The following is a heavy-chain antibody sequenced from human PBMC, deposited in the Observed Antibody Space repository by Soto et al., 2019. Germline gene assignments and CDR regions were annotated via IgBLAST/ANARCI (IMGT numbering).Heavy chain of an antibody. CDR3: ARRRGGYSAAWDGGFDN. Sequence: QVQLVQSGAEVKKPGASVKVSCKASGYTFNAYYMHWVRQAPGQGLEWMGWINPNSGGTNYAQHFQGRVTMTRDTSFTTAYMELTRLTSDDTAVYYCARRRGGYSAAWDGGFDNWGQGTLVTVSS. D-gene: IGHD1-26*01. CDR2: INPNSGGT. V-gene: IGHV1-2*02. J-gene: IGHJ4*02. CDR1: GYTFNAYY.